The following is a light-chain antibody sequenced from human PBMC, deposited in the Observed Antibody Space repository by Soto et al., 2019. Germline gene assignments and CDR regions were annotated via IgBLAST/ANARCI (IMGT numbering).Light chain of an antibody. CDR2: GAS. CDR3: KQYDMWPPT. V-gene: IGKV3-15*01. CDR1: QSVSTN. Sequence: EIVITQSPAILSVSPGERATLSCRASQSVSTNLAWFQQKPGQTPRLLFNGASTRATGIPARFTGSGSGTEFILTISSLQSEDFAVYYCKQYDMWPPTCGQGTKV. J-gene: IGKJ1*01.